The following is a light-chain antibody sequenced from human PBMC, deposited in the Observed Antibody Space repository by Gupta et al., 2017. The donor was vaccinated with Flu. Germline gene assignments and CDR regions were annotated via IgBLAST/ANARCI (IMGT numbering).Light chain of an antibody. CDR3: QSADNSGTYVV. CDR1: TLSNQY. CDR2: KDT. Sequence: YELTQPPPVPASPGQTATITCTGNTLSNQYAYWYQQKPGQAPILMIFKDTERPSGIPERFSGSNSGTTVTLTISGVQAEDEAAYYCQSADNSGTYVVFGGGTKLTV. J-gene: IGLJ3*02. V-gene: IGLV3-25*03.